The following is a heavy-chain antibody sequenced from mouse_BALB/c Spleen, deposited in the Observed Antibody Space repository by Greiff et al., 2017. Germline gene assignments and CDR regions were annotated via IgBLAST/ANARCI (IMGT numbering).Heavy chain of an antibody. V-gene: IGHV5-17*02. Sequence: EVMLVESGGGLVQPGGSRKLSCAASGFTFSSFGMHWVRQAPEKGLEWVAYISSGSSTIYYADTVKGRFTISRDNPKNTLFLQMTSLRSEDTAMYYCARSTGNWYFDVWGAGTTVTVSS. J-gene: IGHJ1*01. D-gene: IGHD4-1*02. CDR3: ARSTGNWYFDV. CDR1: GFTFSSFG. CDR2: ISSGSSTI.